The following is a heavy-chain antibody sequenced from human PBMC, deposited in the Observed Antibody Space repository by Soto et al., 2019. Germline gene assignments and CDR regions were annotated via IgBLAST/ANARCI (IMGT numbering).Heavy chain of an antibody. D-gene: IGHD5-18*01. J-gene: IGHJ6*02. CDR3: ARDLPVTVDTAMVYYYYYGMDV. CDR2: ISYDGSNK. V-gene: IGHV3-30-3*01. Sequence: PGGSLRLSCAASGFTFSSYAMHWVRQAPGKGLEWVAVISYDGSNKYYADSVKGRFTISRDNSKNTLYLQMNSLRAEDTAVYYCARDLPVTVDTAMVYYYYYGMDVWGQGTTVTVSS. CDR1: GFTFSSYA.